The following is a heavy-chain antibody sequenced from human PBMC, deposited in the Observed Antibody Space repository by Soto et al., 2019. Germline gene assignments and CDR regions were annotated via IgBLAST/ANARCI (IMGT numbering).Heavy chain of an antibody. Sequence: EVQVVESGGGLVQPGGSLRLSCAASGFSVTNNYMNWVRQAPGKGLEWVSIIDIGGNTYYADSVKDRFTMSRDNSRNTLYCHMGGLRAEDTAVYYCARGRRSTGYLVREHYFDYWGQGTLVTVSP. J-gene: IGHJ4*02. D-gene: IGHD2-2*01. CDR1: GFSVTNNY. V-gene: IGHV3-66*01. CDR2: IDIGGNT. CDR3: ARGRRSTGYLVREHYFDY.